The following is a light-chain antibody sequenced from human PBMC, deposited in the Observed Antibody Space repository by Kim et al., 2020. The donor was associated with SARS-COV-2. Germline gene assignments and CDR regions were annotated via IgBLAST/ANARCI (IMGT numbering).Light chain of an antibody. CDR3: CSYTSSASWV. CDR2: DVS. V-gene: IGLV2-14*03. Sequence: QSALTQPASVSGSPGQSITISCTGTSSDVGVYNYVSWYQQHPGKAPKLMIYDVSNRPSGVSNRFSASKSGSTASLTISGLRAEDEAHYYCCSYTSSASWVFGGGTRLTVL. CDR1: SSDVGVYNY. J-gene: IGLJ3*02.